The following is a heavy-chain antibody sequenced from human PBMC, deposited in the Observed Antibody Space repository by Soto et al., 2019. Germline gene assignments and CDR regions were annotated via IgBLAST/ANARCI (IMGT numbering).Heavy chain of an antibody. J-gene: IGHJ5*02. CDR3: ARELYYYDSSGYPPWFDP. Sequence: GASVKVSCKASGYTFTSYYMHWVRQAPGQGLEWMGIINPSGGSTSYAQKFQGRVTMTRDTSTSTVYMELSSLRSEDTAVYYFARELYYYDSSGYPPWFDPWGQGTLVTVSS. CDR2: INPSGGST. CDR1: GYTFTSYY. V-gene: IGHV1-46*01. D-gene: IGHD3-22*01.